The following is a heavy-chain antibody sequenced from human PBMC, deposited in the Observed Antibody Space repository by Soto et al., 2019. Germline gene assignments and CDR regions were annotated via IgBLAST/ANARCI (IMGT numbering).Heavy chain of an antibody. CDR2: IRSKAYGGTT. CDR1: GFTFGDYA. J-gene: IGHJ4*02. V-gene: IGHV3-49*03. D-gene: IGHD3-10*01. Sequence: PGGSLRLSCTASGFTFGDYAMSWFRQAPGKGLEWVGFIRSKAYGGTTEYAASVKGRFTISRDDSISIAYLQMNSLKTEDTAVYYCTRDSVLLWFGELFSRGQGTLVTVSS. CDR3: TRDSVLLWFGELFS.